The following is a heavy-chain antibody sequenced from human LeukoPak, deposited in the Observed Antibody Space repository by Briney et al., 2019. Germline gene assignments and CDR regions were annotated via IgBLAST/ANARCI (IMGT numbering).Heavy chain of an antibody. D-gene: IGHD3-22*01. V-gene: IGHV4-38-2*02. Sequence: PSETLSLTCTVSGYSISSGYYWGWIRQPPGKGLEWIGSIYHSGSTYYNPSLKSRVTISVDTSKNQFSLKLSSVTAADTAVYYCARELAYYDSSGCTFDYWGQGTLVTVSS. CDR3: ARELAYYDSSGCTFDY. CDR1: GYSISSGYY. CDR2: IYHSGST. J-gene: IGHJ4*02.